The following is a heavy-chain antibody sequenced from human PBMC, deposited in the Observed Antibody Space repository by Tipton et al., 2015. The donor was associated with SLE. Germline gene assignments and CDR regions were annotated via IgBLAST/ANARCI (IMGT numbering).Heavy chain of an antibody. CDR1: GFTFSTYW. D-gene: IGHD6-13*01. V-gene: IGHV3-30-3*01. Sequence: SLRLSCAASGFTFSTYWMSWVRQAPGKGLEWVAVISYDGSNKYYADSVKGRFTISRDNSKNTLYLQMNSLRAEDTAVYYCARAGYSSSSWFRYWGQGTLVTVSS. CDR3: ARAGYSSSSWFRY. J-gene: IGHJ4*02. CDR2: ISYDGSNK.